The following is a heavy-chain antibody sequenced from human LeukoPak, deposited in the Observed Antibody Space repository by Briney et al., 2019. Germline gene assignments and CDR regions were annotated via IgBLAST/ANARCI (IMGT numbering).Heavy chain of an antibody. CDR1: GFTFSSYA. Sequence: GGSLRLSCAASGFTFSSYAMNWVRQAPGKGLEWVPGISGSGGSTYYADSVKGRFAISRDKSKKTLYLQMNSLRADDTAVYYCAKGYCSSTACYFGADYWGQGTLVTVSS. CDR2: ISGSGGST. CDR3: AKGYCSSTACYFGADY. V-gene: IGHV3-23*01. D-gene: IGHD2-2*01. J-gene: IGHJ4*02.